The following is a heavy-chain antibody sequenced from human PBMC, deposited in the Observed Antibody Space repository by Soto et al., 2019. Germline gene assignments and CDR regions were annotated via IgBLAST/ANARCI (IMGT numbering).Heavy chain of an antibody. CDR1: GGSFSGYY. D-gene: IGHD2-2*01. J-gene: IGHJ6*02. V-gene: IGHV4-34*01. CDR2: INHSGST. CDR3: ARGARKGYCSSTSCYWMGYGMDV. Sequence: KPSETLSLTCAVYGGSFSGYYWSWIRQPPGKGLEWIGEINHSGSTNYNPSLKSRVTISVDTSKNQFSLKLSSVTAADTAVYYCARGARKGYCSSTSCYWMGYGMDVWGQGTTVTVSS.